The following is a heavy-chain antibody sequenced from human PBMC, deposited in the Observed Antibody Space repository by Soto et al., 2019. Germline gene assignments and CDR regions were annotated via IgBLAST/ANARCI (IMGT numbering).Heavy chain of an antibody. CDR1: GFTFTSSA. D-gene: IGHD3-22*01. CDR2: IVVGSGNT. J-gene: IGHJ4*02. V-gene: IGHV1-58*01. Sequence: ASVKVSCKASGFTFTSSAVQWVRQARGQRLEWIGWIVVGSGNTNYAQKFQERVTITRDMSTSTAYMELSSLRSEDTAVYYCAADLRYYDSSGYYIYWGQGTLVTVSS. CDR3: AADLRYYDSSGYYIY.